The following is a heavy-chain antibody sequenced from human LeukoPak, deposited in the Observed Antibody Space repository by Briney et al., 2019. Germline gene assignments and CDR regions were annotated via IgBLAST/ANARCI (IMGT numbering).Heavy chain of an antibody. J-gene: IGHJ5*02. D-gene: IGHD4-17*01. V-gene: IGHV1-18*01. CDR2: ISAYNGNT. CDR3: AREYDYGDDPRCGFDP. Sequence: ASVKVSCKASGYTFTSYGIGWVRQAPGQGLEWMGWISAYNGNTDYAQKLQGRVTMTIDTSTSTDTSTSTAYMELSSLRSEDTAVYYCAREYDYGDDPRCGFDPWGQGTLVTVSS. CDR1: GYTFTSYG.